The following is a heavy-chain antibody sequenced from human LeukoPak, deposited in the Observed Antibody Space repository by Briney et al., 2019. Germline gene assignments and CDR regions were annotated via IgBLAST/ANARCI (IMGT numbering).Heavy chain of an antibody. CDR2: INPNSGGT. V-gene: IGHV1-2*02. CDR1: GYTFAGYY. CDR3: ANQQFASVRAFDY. Sequence: ASVKVSCKASGYTFAGYYMHWVRQAPGQGLEWMGWINPNSGGTNFAQKFQGRVTMTRDTSISTAYMEVSSLRSDDTALYYCANQQFASVRAFDYWGQGTLVTVSS. J-gene: IGHJ4*02. D-gene: IGHD6-6*01.